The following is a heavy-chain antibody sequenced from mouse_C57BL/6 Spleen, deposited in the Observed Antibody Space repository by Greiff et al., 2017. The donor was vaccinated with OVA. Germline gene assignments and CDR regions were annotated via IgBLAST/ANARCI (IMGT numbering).Heavy chain of an antibody. V-gene: IGHV1S26*01. Sequence: QVQLQQPGAELVKPGASVKMSCKASGYTFTSYTMHWVKQRPGQGLEWIGYINPSSGYTKYNQKFKDKATLTADKSSSTAYMQLSSLTSEDSAVYYCTAQDYFDYWGQGTTLTVSS. J-gene: IGHJ2*01. CDR3: TAQDYFDY. CDR2: INPSSGYT. D-gene: IGHD3-2*02. CDR1: GYTFTSYT.